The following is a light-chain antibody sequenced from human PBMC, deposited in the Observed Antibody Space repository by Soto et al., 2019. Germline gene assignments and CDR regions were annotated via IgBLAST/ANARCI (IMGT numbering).Light chain of an antibody. CDR2: DVG. CDR1: SSDVGTYNY. Sequence: QSALTQPASVSGSPGQSITISCTGTSSDVGTYNYVSWYQQHPGKAPKLMIYDVGNRPSGVSHRFSGSKSANTASLTISGLQAEDEADYYCSSYTSSSTVVFGGGTQLTVL. V-gene: IGLV2-14*01. CDR3: SSYTSSSTVV. J-gene: IGLJ2*01.